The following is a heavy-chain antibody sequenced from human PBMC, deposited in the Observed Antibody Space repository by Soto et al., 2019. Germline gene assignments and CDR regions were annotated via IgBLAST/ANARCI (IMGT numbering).Heavy chain of an antibody. CDR2: IDPSDSYT. CDR1: GYSFTSYW. D-gene: IGHD3-10*01. Sequence: PGESLKISCKSTGYSFTSYWISWERQMPGKGLEWMGRIDPSDSYTNYSPSFQGHVTISADKSISTAYLQWSSLKASDTAMYYCARFKVARLGDLNDAFDIWGQGTRVTVSS. CDR3: ARFKVARLGDLNDAFDI. V-gene: IGHV5-10-1*01. J-gene: IGHJ3*02.